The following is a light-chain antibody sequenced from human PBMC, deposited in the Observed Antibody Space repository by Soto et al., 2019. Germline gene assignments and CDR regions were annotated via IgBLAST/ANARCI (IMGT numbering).Light chain of an antibody. CDR1: SSDIGHYDY. V-gene: IGLV2-14*03. J-gene: IGLJ1*01. Sequence: QSALTQPAPVSGSPGQAITISCTGTSSDIGHYDYVSWYQQHPGKAPKLMIYHVTYRPSGVSNRYSGSKSGISASLTISVLQADDEADYYCCSLTTSHTYVFGSGTKVTVL. CDR2: HVT. CDR3: CSLTTSHTYV.